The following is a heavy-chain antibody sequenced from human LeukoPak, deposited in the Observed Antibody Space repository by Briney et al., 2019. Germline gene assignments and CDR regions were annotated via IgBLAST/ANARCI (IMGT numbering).Heavy chain of an antibody. CDR2: IKRGGSEK. CDR3: ARAPGEGWFDP. Sequence: GGSLRLSCAASGFTFSSYWMSWVRQAPGKGLEWVASIKRGGSEKYYVDSVKGRFTISRDNAKNSLYLQMNSLRAEDTALYYCARAPGEGWFDPWGQGTLVTVSS. D-gene: IGHD4-17*01. V-gene: IGHV3-7*01. J-gene: IGHJ5*02. CDR1: GFTFSSYW.